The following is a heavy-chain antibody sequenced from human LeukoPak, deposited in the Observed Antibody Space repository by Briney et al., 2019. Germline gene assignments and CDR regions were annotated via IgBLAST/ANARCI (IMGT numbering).Heavy chain of an antibody. Sequence: GGSLRLSCAASGFTFSDYYMNWIRQAPGKGLEWISYISSSGYNIYQADSVKGRFTISRDNARNSLYLHMNSLRAEDTAVYYCARANGYYFATDAFDIWGQGTLVTVSS. CDR2: ISSSGYNI. D-gene: IGHD3-22*01. CDR1: GFTFSDYY. V-gene: IGHV3-11*01. CDR3: ARANGYYFATDAFDI. J-gene: IGHJ3*02.